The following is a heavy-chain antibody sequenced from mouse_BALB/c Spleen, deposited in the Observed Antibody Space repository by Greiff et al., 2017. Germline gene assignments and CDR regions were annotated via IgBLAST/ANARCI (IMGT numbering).Heavy chain of an antibody. CDR1: GFTFSSFG. CDR3: ARSYDGYYAWFAY. CDR2: ISSGSSTI. Sequence: EVKLVESGGGLVQPGGSRKLSCAASGFTFSSFGMHWVRQAPEKGLEWVAYISSGSSTIYYADTVKGRFTISRDNSKNTLFLQMTSLRSEDTAMYYCARSYDGYYAWFAYWGQGTLVTVSA. J-gene: IGHJ3*01. D-gene: IGHD2-3*01. V-gene: IGHV5-17*02.